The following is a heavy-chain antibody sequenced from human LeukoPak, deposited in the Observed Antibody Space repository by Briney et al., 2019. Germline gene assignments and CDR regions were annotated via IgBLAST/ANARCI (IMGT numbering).Heavy chain of an antibody. Sequence: SETLSLTCTVSGGSISSGSYSWSWIRQPAGKGLEWIGRIYTSGSTNYNPSLKSRVSISVDTFKNQFSLKLSSVTAADTAVYYCARARPYDGNRFDPWGQGTLVTVSS. D-gene: IGHD3-16*01. CDR1: GGSISSGSYS. V-gene: IGHV4-61*02. J-gene: IGHJ5*02. CDR2: IYTSGST. CDR3: ARARPYDGNRFDP.